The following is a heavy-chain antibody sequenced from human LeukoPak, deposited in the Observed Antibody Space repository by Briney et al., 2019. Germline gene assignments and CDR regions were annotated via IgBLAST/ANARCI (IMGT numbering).Heavy chain of an antibody. V-gene: IGHV1-69*13. D-gene: IGHD6-6*01. J-gene: IGHJ6*03. CDR2: IIPIFGTA. CDR1: GYTFPSYG. Sequence: ASVKVSCKASGYTFPSYGISWVRQAPGQGLEWMGGIIPIFGTANYAQKFQGRVTITADESTSTAYMELSSLRSEDTAVYYCARDRREYSSSPYYYYYYMDVWGKGTTVTVSS. CDR3: ARDRREYSSSPYYYYYYMDV.